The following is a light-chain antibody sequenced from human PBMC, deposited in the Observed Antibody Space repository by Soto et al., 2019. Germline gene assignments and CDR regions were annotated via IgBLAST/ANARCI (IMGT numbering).Light chain of an antibody. CDR2: GAS. Sequence: EIVMTQSPATLSVSPGERATLSCRASQSVSSNLAWYQQKPGQAPRLLIYGASSRATGIPDRFSGSGSWTDFTLTISRLEPEDFAVYYCQQYGSSPSWTFGQGTKVDI. CDR1: QSVSSN. J-gene: IGKJ1*01. CDR3: QQYGSSPSWT. V-gene: IGKV3-20*01.